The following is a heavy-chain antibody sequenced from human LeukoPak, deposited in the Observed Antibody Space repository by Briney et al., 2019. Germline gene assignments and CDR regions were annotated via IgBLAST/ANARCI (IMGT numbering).Heavy chain of an antibody. D-gene: IGHD3-22*01. CDR3: ARDSSYSTAI. CDR1: GFTFSIYR. Sequence: GGSLRLSCAASGFTFSIYRMHWVRQAPGKGLVWVSHINSDGSYTTYADSVKGRFTISRDNAKNTLYLQMNSLRAEDTAVYYCARDSSYSTAIWGQGTMVTVSS. V-gene: IGHV3-74*01. J-gene: IGHJ3*02. CDR2: INSDGSYT.